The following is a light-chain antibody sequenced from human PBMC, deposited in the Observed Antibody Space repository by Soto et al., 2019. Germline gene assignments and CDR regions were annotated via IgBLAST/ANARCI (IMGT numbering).Light chain of an antibody. CDR1: QTISSY. V-gene: IGKV1-39*01. CDR3: QQSSRTPWT. Sequence: DIQMTQSPSSLSASVGDRVTITCRAGQTISSYLNWYQQKPGKAPKLLIYAASTLESGVPSRFSGNRSGTDFTLTISSLQPEDFAAYYCQQSSRTPWTFGQGTKVEIK. CDR2: AAS. J-gene: IGKJ1*01.